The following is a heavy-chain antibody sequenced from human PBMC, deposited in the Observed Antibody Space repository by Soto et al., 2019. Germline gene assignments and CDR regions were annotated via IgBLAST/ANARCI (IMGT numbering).Heavy chain of an antibody. J-gene: IGHJ5*02. CDR1: GYTFTNYA. CDR3: ARDPVEFESSGYYPPGGWFDT. Sequence: ASVKVSCKASGYTFTNYALHWVRQAPGQRLEWMGWINGGNGDTEYSQKFQGRVSISRDTSASTAYMELSSLRSEDTAMYYCARDPVEFESSGYYPPGGWFDTWGQGTLVTVSS. D-gene: IGHD3-22*01. V-gene: IGHV1-3*01. CDR2: INGGNGDT.